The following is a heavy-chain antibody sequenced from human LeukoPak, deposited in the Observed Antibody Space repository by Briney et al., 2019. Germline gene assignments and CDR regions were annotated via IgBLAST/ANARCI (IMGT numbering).Heavy chain of an antibody. Sequence: ASVKLSFKASGYAFTSYGISWGRQAPRQGLEWMGWMSGYYGNRNYSQKPQGRVTMTTDTSTSTAYMELRSLRSDDTAVYYCARGGWERYFDWLSAGDIYYYYMDVWGKGTTVTISS. CDR3: ARGGWERYFDWLSAGDIYYYYMDV. V-gene: IGHV1-18*01. D-gene: IGHD3-9*01. CDR2: MSGYYGNR. CDR1: GYAFTSYG. J-gene: IGHJ6*03.